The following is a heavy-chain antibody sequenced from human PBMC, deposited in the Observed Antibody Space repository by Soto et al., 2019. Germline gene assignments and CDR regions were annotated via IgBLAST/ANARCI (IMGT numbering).Heavy chain of an antibody. CDR3: ASERSAQYFDS. V-gene: IGHV1-69*06. Sequence: WASVKVSCKASGGTFSRHAIAWVRQAPGQGLEWMGGISPTFGTATYAPKFQGRVAISADRSSNTAYMELSSLRSQDTAVYYCASERSAQYFDSWGQGTVVTVSS. D-gene: IGHD1-26*01. CDR2: ISPTFGTA. CDR1: GGTFSRHA. J-gene: IGHJ4*02.